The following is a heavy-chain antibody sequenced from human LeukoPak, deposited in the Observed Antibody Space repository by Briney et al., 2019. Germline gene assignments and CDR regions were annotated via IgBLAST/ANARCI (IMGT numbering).Heavy chain of an antibody. CDR2: IYYSGST. J-gene: IGHJ3*02. Sequence: SETLSLTCTVSGGSVSSSNYYWSWIRQPPGKGLEWIGYIYYSGSTNYNPSLKSRITISADTSKNQFSLKLSSVTAADTAVYYCARDSPHIFPHAFDIWGQGTMVTVSS. V-gene: IGHV4-61*01. D-gene: IGHD2-21*01. CDR1: GGSVSSSNYY. CDR3: ARDSPHIFPHAFDI.